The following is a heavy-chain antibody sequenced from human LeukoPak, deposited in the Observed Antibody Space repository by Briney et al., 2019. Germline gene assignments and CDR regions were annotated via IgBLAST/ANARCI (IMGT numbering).Heavy chain of an antibody. CDR2: INPNSGGT. CDR3: ARDLIPSFRLRLGELSGLDY. J-gene: IGHJ4*02. CDR1: GYTFTGYY. D-gene: IGHD3-16*02. V-gene: IGHV1-2*02. Sequence: VASVKVSCKASGYTFTGYYMHWVRQAPGQGLEWMGWINPNSGGTNYAQKFQGRVTMTRDTSISTAYMELSRLRSDDTAVYYCARDLIPSFRLRLGELSGLDYWGQGTLVIVSS.